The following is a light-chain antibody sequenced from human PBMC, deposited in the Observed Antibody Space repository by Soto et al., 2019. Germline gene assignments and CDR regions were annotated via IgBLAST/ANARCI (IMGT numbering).Light chain of an antibody. V-gene: IGKV3-15*01. J-gene: IGKJ2*01. Sequence: EIVMTQSPATLSVSPGERATLSCRASQIVSSNSAWYQQKPGQAPRLLIYGASTRATGIPARFSGSGSGTEFTLTISSLQSEDFAVYYCQQYNNWPPTYTFGQGTKLEIK. CDR1: QIVSSN. CDR2: GAS. CDR3: QQYNNWPPTYT.